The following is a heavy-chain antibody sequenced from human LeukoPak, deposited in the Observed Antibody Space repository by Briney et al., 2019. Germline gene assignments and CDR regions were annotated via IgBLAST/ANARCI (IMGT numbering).Heavy chain of an antibody. CDR3: ARGRELLDY. Sequence: GGSLRLSCAASGFTFSSYSMNWVRQAPGKGLEWVSYISSSSSTIYYADSVKGRFTISRDNAKNSLYLQMNSLRAEDTAVYYCARGRELLDYWGQGTLVTVSS. CDR1: GFTFSSYS. D-gene: IGHD1-26*01. V-gene: IGHV3-48*01. CDR2: ISSSSSTI. J-gene: IGHJ4*02.